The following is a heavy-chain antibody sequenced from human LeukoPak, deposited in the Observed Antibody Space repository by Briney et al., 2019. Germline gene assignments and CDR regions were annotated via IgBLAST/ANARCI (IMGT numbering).Heavy chain of an antibody. V-gene: IGHV3-7*04. CDR1: GFIFSNYW. J-gene: IGHJ2*01. Sequence: PGGSLRLSCAASGFIFSNYWMSWVRQAPGKGLEWVANIKQDGSEKYYVDSVKGRFTISRDNAKHSLWLQMNSLRAEDTAVYYCARAWYFDLWGRGTLVTVSS. CDR2: IKQDGSEK. CDR3: ARAWYFDL.